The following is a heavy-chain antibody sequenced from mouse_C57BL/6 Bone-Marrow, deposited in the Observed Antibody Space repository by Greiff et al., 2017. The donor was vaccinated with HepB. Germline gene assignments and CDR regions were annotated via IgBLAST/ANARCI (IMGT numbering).Heavy chain of an antibody. CDR3: ASSTVVAYPYWYFDV. D-gene: IGHD1-1*01. CDR1: GYTFTDYY. V-gene: IGHV1-19*01. Sequence: VQLQQSGPVLVKPGASVKMSCKASGYTFTDYYMNWVKQSHGKSLEWIGVINPYNGGTSYNQKFKGKATLTVDKSSSTAYMELNSLTSEDSAVYYCASSTVVAYPYWYFDVWGTGTTVTVSS. CDR2: INPYNGGT. J-gene: IGHJ1*03.